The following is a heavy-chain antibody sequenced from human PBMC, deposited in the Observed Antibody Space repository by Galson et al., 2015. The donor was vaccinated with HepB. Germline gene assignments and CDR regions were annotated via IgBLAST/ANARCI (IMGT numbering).Heavy chain of an antibody. J-gene: IGHJ6*02. CDR1: FSSYA. V-gene: IGHV1-69*01. D-gene: IGHD5-12*01. CDR3: ARDRLRFSSATYTYYYYGMDV. CDR2: IIPIFGTA. Sequence: FSSYAISWVRQAPGQGLEWMGGIIPIFGTANYAQKFQGRVTITADESTSTAYMELSSLRSEDTAVYYCARDRLRFSSATYTYYYYGMDVWGQGTTVTVSS.